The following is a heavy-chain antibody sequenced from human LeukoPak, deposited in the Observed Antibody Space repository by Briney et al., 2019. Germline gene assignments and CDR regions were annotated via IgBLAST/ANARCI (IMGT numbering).Heavy chain of an antibody. V-gene: IGHV1-46*01. CDR3: ARAYCTNGVCYSNWGGAFDI. CDR1: GYTFTSYY. Sequence: ASVKGSCKASGYTFTSYYMHCVRQAPGQGLEWMGVINPSGGSTSYAQKFQGRVTMTRDMSTSTVYMELSSLRSEDTAVYYCARAYCTNGVCYSNWGGAFDIWGQGTMVTVSP. CDR2: INPSGGST. D-gene: IGHD2-8*01. J-gene: IGHJ3*02.